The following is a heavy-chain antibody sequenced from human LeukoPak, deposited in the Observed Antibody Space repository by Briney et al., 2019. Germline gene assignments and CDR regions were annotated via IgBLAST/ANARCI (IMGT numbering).Heavy chain of an antibody. J-gene: IGHJ6*03. CDR1: GGSFSGYY. Sequence: SETLSLTCAVYGGSFSGYYWRWLRQPPGKGLEGIGEINHSGSTNYNPSLKSRVTISVDTSKNQFSLKLSSVTAADTAVYYCARHIGGRYYYYYMDVWGKGTTVTISS. CDR2: INHSGST. D-gene: IGHD2-21*01. CDR3: ARHIGGRYYYYYMDV. V-gene: IGHV4-34*01.